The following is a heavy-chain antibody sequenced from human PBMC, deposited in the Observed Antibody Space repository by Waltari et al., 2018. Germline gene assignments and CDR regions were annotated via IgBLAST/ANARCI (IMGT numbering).Heavy chain of an antibody. CDR2: IYPSGGST. CDR3: ARGVTDYYYYMDV. D-gene: IGHD4-4*01. V-gene: IGHV1-46*01. J-gene: IGHJ6*03. Sequence: GLEWMGVIYPSGGSTSYAQKFQGRVTMTRDTSTSTVYMELSSLRSEDTAVYYCARGVTDYYYYMDVWGTGTTVTVSS.